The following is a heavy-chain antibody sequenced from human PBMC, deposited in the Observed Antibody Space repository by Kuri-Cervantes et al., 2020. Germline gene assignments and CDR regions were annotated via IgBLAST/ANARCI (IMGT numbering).Heavy chain of an antibody. D-gene: IGHD3-22*01. CDR1: GFTFSSYS. CDR3: ARAMIVVGGMHGMDV. CDR2: IGTAGDT. V-gene: IGHV3-13*01. J-gene: IGHJ6*02. Sequence: ETLSLTCAASGFTFSSYSMNWVRQATGKGLEWVSAIGTAGDTYYPGSVKGRFTISRENAKNSLYPQMNSLRAGDTAVYYCARAMIVVGGMHGMDVWGQGTTVTVSS.